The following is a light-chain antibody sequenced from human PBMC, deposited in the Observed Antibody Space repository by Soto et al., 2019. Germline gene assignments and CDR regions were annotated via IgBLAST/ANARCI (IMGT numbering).Light chain of an antibody. Sequence: SVLTQPASVSGSPGQSITISCTGTSSDVGGYNYVSWYQQHPGKAPKLMIYDVSDRPSGVSSRFSGSKSGNTASLTISGLQAEDEADYYCSSYTSGSTLVFGGGTQLTVL. CDR3: SSYTSGSTLV. CDR1: SSDVGGYNY. CDR2: DVS. J-gene: IGLJ2*01. V-gene: IGLV2-14*03.